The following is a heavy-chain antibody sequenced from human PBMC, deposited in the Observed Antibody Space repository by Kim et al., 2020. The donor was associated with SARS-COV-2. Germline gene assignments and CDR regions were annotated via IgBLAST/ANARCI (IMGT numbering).Heavy chain of an antibody. CDR2: IIPIFGTA. CDR1: GGTFSSYA. CDR3: ARKDSSGYYGGAFDI. V-gene: IGHV1-69*06. Sequence: LVKVSCKASGGTFSSYAISWVRQAPGQGLEWMGGIIPIFGTANYAQKFQGRVTITADKSTSTAYMELSSLRSEDTAVYYCARKDSSGYYGGAFDIWGQGTMVTVSS. D-gene: IGHD3-22*01. J-gene: IGHJ3*02.